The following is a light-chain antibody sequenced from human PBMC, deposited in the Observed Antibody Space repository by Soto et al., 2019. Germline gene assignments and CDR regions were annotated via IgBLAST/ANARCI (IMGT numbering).Light chain of an antibody. CDR3: QQYNNWPLHT. J-gene: IGKJ2*01. Sequence: EIVMTQSPATLSVSPGERATLSCRASQSVSSNLAWYQQKPGQAPTLLIYGASTRATGIPARFSGSGSGTEDTLTISSLQSEDFAVYYCQQYNNWPLHTFGQGTKLESK. CDR1: QSVSSN. CDR2: GAS. V-gene: IGKV3-15*01.